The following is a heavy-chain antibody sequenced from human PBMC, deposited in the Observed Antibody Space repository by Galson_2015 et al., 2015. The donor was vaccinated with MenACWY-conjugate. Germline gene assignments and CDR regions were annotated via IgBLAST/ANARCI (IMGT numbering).Heavy chain of an antibody. V-gene: IGHV4-61*08. CDR1: GGSASSSGYY. J-gene: IGHJ4*02. Sequence: QVQLQESGPGLVKPSETLSLTCTVSGGSASSSGYYWTWIRQPPGKGLEWIGLIYDSGTTKYNPSLKGRVTISLDTSKNQVSLKLSSATAADTAVYYCAREFSYWGQGTLVTVSS. D-gene: IGHD2/OR15-2a*01. CDR2: IYDSGTT. CDR3: AREFSY.